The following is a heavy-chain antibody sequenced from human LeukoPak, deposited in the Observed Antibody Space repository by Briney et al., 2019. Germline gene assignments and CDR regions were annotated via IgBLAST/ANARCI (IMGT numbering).Heavy chain of an antibody. Sequence: PGRSLRLSCAASGFTFSSYSMTWVRQAPRKGLEWVSSISSSSSYIYYADSVKGRFTISRDNAKNSLYLQMNSLRADDNAVYYCARDRNSNYGWFDPWGQGTLVTVSS. J-gene: IGHJ5*02. CDR2: ISSSSSYI. CDR1: GFTFSSYS. D-gene: IGHD4-11*01. CDR3: ARDRNSNYGWFDP. V-gene: IGHV3-21*01.